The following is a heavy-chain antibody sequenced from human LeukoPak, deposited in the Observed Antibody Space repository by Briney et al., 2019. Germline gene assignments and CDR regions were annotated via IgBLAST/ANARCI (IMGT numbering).Heavy chain of an antibody. Sequence: GGSLRLSCAASGFTFSSYSMNWVRQAPGKGLEWVSSISSSSSYIYYADSVKGRFTISRDNAKNSLYLQMNSLRAEDTAVYYCARDREEYYYDSSGYYPWGQGTLVTASS. CDR2: ISSSSSYI. D-gene: IGHD3-22*01. V-gene: IGHV3-21*01. J-gene: IGHJ5*02. CDR1: GFTFSSYS. CDR3: ARDREEYYYDSSGYYP.